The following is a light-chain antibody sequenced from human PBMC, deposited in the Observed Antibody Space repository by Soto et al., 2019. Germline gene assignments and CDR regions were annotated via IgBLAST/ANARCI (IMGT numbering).Light chain of an antibody. CDR2: GAS. V-gene: IGKV3D-15*01. J-gene: IGKJ2*01. CDR3: QHYNNWPQNT. Sequence: EIVMTQSPATLSVSPGERATLSFRASQSVSSNLAWYQQKPGQAPRLLIYGASTRATGIPDRFSGSGSGTEFTLTISSLQSEDFAVYYCQHYNNWPQNTFGQGTKLEIK. CDR1: QSVSSN.